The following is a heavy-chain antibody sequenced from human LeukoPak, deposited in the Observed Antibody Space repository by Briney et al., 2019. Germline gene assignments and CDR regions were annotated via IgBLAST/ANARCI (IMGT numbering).Heavy chain of an antibody. V-gene: IGHV1-8*01. CDR1: GYTFTSSD. CDR3: ARGRPGLASAGIYDF. D-gene: IGHD6-13*01. Sequence: ASVKVSCKASGYTFTSSDINWVRQATGQGLEWMGWMNPNTDKTGYARNFQGGVTMTKNISISTACMEVSSLTYEDTAIYYCARGRPGLASAGIYDFWGQGTLITVSS. J-gene: IGHJ4*02. CDR2: MNPNTDKT.